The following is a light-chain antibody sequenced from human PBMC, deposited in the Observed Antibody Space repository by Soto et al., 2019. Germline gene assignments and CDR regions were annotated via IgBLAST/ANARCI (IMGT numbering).Light chain of an antibody. CDR3: LRYETAPLT. CDR2: GAS. J-gene: IGKJ4*01. CDR1: QSIGGRK. Sequence: EIVLAQSPGTLSLPPGERATLSCRASQSIGGRKVAWFQQKPGQAPRLLIYGASSRGSGIPDRFSGGGSGTDFTLTISRLEPEDFAVYFCLRYETAPLTFGGGTRVDIK. V-gene: IGKV3-20*01.